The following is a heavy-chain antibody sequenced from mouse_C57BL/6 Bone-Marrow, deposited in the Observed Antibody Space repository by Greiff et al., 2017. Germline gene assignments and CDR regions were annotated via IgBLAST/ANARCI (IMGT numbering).Heavy chain of an antibody. V-gene: IGHV1-50*01. CDR3: ASLAY. CDR1: GYTFTSYW. J-gene: IGHJ3*01. CDR2: IDPSDSYT. Sequence: QVQLQPPGAELVKPGASVKLSCKASGYTFTSYWMQWVKQRPGQGLEWIGEIDPSDSYTNYNQKFKGKATLTVDTSSSTAYMQLSSLTSEDSAVYYCASLAYWGQGTLVTVSA.